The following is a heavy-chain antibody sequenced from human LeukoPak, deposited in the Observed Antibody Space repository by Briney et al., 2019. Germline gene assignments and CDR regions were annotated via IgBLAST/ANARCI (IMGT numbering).Heavy chain of an antibody. CDR1: GYTFTGYY. V-gene: IGHV1-2*02. CDR2: INPNSGGT. CDR3: ARGSDYDDYFYMDF. Sequence: GASVKVSCKASGYTFTGYYMHWVRQPPGQGLEWMGWINPNSGGTNYAQKFQGRVTMTRDTSISTAYMELSRLRSDDTAVYFCARGSDYDDYFYMDFWGKGTTVTVSS. J-gene: IGHJ6*03.